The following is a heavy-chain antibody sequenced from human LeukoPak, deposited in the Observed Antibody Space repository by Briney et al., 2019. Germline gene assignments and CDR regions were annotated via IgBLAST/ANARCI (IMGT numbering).Heavy chain of an antibody. CDR3: ARSITMIVGSVGY. V-gene: IGHV3-21*01. CDR1: GFPLGSYS. Sequence: GGSRRLSCAPSGFPLGSYSMNWVRLAPGRGLEWFSSISSSSSYIYYADSVKGRFTISRDNAKLTLYLQRNNLRAEYTAVYYCARSITMIVGSVGYWCQGTLVTVSS. CDR2: ISSSSSYI. D-gene: IGHD3-22*01. J-gene: IGHJ4*02.